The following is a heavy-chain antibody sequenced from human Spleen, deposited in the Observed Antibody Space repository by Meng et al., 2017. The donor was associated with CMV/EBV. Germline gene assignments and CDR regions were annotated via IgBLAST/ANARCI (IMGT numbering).Heavy chain of an antibody. Sequence: GGSLRLSCKGSGYSFNTYWIAWVRQMPGKGLEWMGIIYPGDSDTRYSPSFQGQVTISVDQSISTAYLQWSSLTASDTAMYYCARSYYHSSRYSYLFDYWGRGTLVTVSS. V-gene: IGHV5-51*01. CDR3: ARSYYHSSRYSYLFDY. CDR1: GYSFNTYW. CDR2: IYPGDSDT. J-gene: IGHJ4*02. D-gene: IGHD3-22*01.